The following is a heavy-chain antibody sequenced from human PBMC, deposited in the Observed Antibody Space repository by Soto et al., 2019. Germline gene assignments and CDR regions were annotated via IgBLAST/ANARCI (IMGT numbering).Heavy chain of an antibody. CDR3: ARGFKSDFWGGYYYYAVDV. Sequence: EVQLLESGGGLVQPGGSLGLSCAASGFTFGSYAMNWVRQAPGKGLEWVSVISGSGVSTDYADSLQGRFTISRDNTKNTLFRQMSSLRAEGTAVYYCARGFKSDFWGGYYYYAVDVWGQGTTVTVSS. CDR1: GFTFGSYA. V-gene: IGHV3-23*01. D-gene: IGHD3-3*01. J-gene: IGHJ6*02. CDR2: ISGSGVST.